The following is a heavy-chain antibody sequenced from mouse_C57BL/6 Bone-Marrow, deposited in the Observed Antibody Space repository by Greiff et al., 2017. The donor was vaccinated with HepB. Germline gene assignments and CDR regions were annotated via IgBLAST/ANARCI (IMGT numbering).Heavy chain of an antibody. Sequence: EVMLVESGGGLVKPGGSLKLSCAASGFTFSDYGMRWVRQAPEKGLEWVAYISSGSSTIYYADTVKGRFTISRDNAKNTLFLQMTSLRSEDTAMYYCARGKGDYWGQGTTLTVSS. D-gene: IGHD1-3*01. CDR2: ISSGSSTI. CDR3: ARGKGDY. V-gene: IGHV5-17*01. CDR1: GFTFSDYG. J-gene: IGHJ2*01.